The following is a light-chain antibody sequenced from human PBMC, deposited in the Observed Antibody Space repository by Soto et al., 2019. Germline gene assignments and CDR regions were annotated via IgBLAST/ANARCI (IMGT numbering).Light chain of an antibody. CDR1: QSVRNNY. J-gene: IGKJ3*01. V-gene: IGKV3-20*01. CDR3: QQYDIPPFT. Sequence: EIVLTQSPGTLSLSPGERATLSCRTSQSVRNNYIAWFQQKPGQAPRFLIYAASSRATGIPDRFSGSGSGTDFTLTISRLEPVDFAVYYCQQYDIPPFTFGPGTKVDIK. CDR2: AAS.